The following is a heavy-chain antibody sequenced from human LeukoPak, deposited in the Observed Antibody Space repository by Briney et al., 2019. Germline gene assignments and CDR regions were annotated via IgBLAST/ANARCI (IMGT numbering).Heavy chain of an antibody. Sequence: GRSLRLSCAASGFTFSNYGMHWVRQAPGKGLEWVAVIWFEGGIKYYADSVKGRFTISRDNSNNTLYLQMNSLRAEDTAVYYCARDAFYYGSSGYYRNYYFFYMDVWGKGTTVTVSS. D-gene: IGHD3-22*01. J-gene: IGHJ6*03. CDR2: IWFEGGIK. CDR1: GFTFSNYG. V-gene: IGHV3-33*01. CDR3: ARDAFYYGSSGYYRNYYFFYMDV.